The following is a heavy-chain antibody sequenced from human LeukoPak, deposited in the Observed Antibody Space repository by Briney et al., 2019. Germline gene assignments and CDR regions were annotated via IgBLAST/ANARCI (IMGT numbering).Heavy chain of an antibody. CDR3: VRGDTIMVVLNDAFEI. D-gene: IGHD3-22*01. CDR2: INPNSGGT. Sequence: GASVKVSCKASGYTFTGYYMHWVRQAPGQGLEWMGWINPNSGGTNYAQKFQGRVTMTRDTSINTAYLELSSLRSEDTALYYCVRGDTIMVVLNDAFEIWGQGTMVTVSS. J-gene: IGHJ3*02. CDR1: GYTFTGYY. V-gene: IGHV1-2*02.